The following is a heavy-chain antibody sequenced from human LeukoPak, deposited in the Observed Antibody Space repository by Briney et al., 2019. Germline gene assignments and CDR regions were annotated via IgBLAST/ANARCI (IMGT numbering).Heavy chain of an antibody. Sequence: GGSLRLSCAASGFTFSNYWMTWVRQAPGKGLEWVANIKQDGSERYYVDSVRGRFTISRDNAKNSVYLQVNSLRVEDTAMYYCVRDTEGSGSYPDYWGQGVLVTVSS. CDR1: GFTFSNYW. CDR3: VRDTEGSGSYPDY. D-gene: IGHD1-26*01. J-gene: IGHJ4*02. CDR2: IKQDGSER. V-gene: IGHV3-7*01.